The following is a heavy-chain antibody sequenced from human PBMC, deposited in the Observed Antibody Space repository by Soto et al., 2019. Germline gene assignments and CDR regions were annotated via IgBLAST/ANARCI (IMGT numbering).Heavy chain of an antibody. CDR2: IGPETGAT. Sequence: GSSVKVSCKASGYTFTGHYIHWVRQAPEQGPEWMGEIGPETGATRYAQKFQGRVTMTRDMSITTIYMELNNLSPDDTAVYYCGSGRSGQIFAFYWRQGILGTISS. V-gene: IGHV1-2*02. CDR3: GSGRSGQIFAFY. CDR1: GYTFTGHY. D-gene: IGHD3-3*02. J-gene: IGHJ4*02.